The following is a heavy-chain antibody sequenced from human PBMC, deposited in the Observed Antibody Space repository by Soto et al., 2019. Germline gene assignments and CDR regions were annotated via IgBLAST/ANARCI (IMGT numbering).Heavy chain of an antibody. CDR1: GFTFSSYA. D-gene: IGHD3-10*01. J-gene: IGHJ6*02. V-gene: IGHV3-30-3*01. CDR2: ISYDGSNK. Sequence: GGSLRLSCAASGFTFSSYAMHWVRQAPGKGLEWVAVISYDGSNKYYADSVKGRFTISRDNSKNTLYLQMNSLRAEDTAVYYCARDCPLYPGGDYYYGMDVWGQGTTVTVSS. CDR3: ARDCPLYPGGDYYYGMDV.